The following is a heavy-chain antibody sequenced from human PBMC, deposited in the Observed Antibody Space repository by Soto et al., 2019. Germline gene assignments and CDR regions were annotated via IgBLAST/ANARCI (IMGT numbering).Heavy chain of an antibody. CDR3: VRGTSAWSGKDY. CDR1: GFTFSNHW. CDR2: INTDGSFR. J-gene: IGHJ4*02. Sequence: EVQLVESGGGLVQPGGSLRLSCTASGFTFSNHWMHWVRQGPGQGLVWVSRINTDGSFRDYADSVRGRFTISRDNANNTLILQMNSLSAEDTAVYYCVRGTSAWSGKDYWGQGTLVTVSS. D-gene: IGHD6-19*01. V-gene: IGHV3-74*01.